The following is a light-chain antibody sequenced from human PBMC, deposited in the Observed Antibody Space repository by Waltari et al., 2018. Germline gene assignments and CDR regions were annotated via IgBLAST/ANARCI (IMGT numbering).Light chain of an antibody. J-gene: IGLJ2*01. CDR2: VVT. CDR3: SSYGGSNNHVI. Sequence: QSALNQPPSASGSPGQSVTISCTGTSGDVGTYNYVSWYQQHPGKAPKLIIYVVTKRPSGVPDRSSASKVANTASLTVSGLQTEDEADYYCSSYGGSNNHVIFGGGTKLTVL. CDR1: SGDVGTYNY. V-gene: IGLV2-8*01.